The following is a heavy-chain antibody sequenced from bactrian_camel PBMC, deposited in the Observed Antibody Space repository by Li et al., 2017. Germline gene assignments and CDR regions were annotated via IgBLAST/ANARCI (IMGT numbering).Heavy chain of an antibody. Sequence: QLVESGGGLVQPGESLRLSCLLSGFTYDMYCMGWFRQAPGKEHEGVAIIESVGATTYADSVKGRFTISRDNAKNTLYLQMNSLKTEDTAVYYCATWWSVGFWGQGTQVTVS. CDR1: GFTYDMYC. CDR3: ATWWSVGF. V-gene: IGHV3S6*01. D-gene: IGHD7*01. CDR2: IESVGAT. J-gene: IGHJ6*01.